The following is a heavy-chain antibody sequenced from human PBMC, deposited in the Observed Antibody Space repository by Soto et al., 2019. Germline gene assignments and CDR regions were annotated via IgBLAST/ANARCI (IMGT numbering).Heavy chain of an antibody. J-gene: IGHJ6*02. Sequence: ASVKVSCKVSGYTLTELSMHWVRQAPGKGLEWMGGFDPEDGETIYAQKFQGRVTMTEDTSTDTAYMELSSLRSEDTAVYYCATAGGIAAAGTRSKYYYYYGMDVWGQGTTVTVSS. V-gene: IGHV1-24*01. CDR3: ATAGGIAAAGTRSKYYYYYGMDV. CDR1: GYTLTELS. D-gene: IGHD6-13*01. CDR2: FDPEDGET.